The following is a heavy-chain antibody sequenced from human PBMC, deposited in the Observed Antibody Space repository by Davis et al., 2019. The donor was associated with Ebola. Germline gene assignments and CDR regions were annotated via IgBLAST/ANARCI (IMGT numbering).Heavy chain of an antibody. J-gene: IGHJ3*01. CDR3: VKDTSSIWFDV. CDR2: LGTSADT. CDR1: GFVFRTYV. V-gene: IGHV3-23*01. Sequence: GESLKIPCAASGFVFRTYVMSWVRQAPGKGLEWVSTLGTSADTYYADSVKGRFTISRDNSKNTLYLQMNGLRVEDTAIYYCVKDTSSIWFDVWGQGTTVTVSS. D-gene: IGHD6-13*01.